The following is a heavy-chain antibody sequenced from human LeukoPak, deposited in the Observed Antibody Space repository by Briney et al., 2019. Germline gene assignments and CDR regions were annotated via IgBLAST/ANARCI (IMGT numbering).Heavy chain of an antibody. V-gene: IGHV1-18*01. CDR1: GYTFTSYG. D-gene: IGHD2-2*01. Sequence: ASVKVSCKSSGYTFTSYGISWVRQAPGQGLEWMAWIRADNGNTNYAQKFQGRFTVTTDSSTSTAYMELRNLRSDDTAVYYCARDGTSTDDYWGQGTLVTVSS. CDR2: IRADNGNT. CDR3: ARDGTSTDDY. J-gene: IGHJ4*02.